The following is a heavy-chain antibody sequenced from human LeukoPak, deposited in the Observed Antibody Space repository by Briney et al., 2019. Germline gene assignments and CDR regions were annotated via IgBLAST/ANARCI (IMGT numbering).Heavy chain of an antibody. J-gene: IGHJ4*02. CDR1: GFTFSSYA. D-gene: IGHD4-17*01. CDR2: ISGSGGST. V-gene: IGHV3-23*01. Sequence: GGSLRLSCAASGFTFSSYAMSWVRQAPGKGLEWVSAISGSGGSTYYADSVKGRFTISRDNSKNTLYLQMNSLRAEDTAVYYCARSTTATSNFDYWGQGTLVTVSS. CDR3: ARSTTATSNFDY.